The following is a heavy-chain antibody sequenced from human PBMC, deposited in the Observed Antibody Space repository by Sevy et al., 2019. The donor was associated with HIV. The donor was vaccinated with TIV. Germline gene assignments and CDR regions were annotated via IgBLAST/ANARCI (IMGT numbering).Heavy chain of an antibody. CDR2: IWYDGSNK. J-gene: IGHJ6*02. CDR1: GFTFSSYG. V-gene: IGHV3-30*02. CDR3: AKDSGDSGYDLYGYYYYGMDV. Sequence: GGSLRLSCEVFGFTFSSYGMHWVRQAPGKGLEWVAVIWYDGSNKYYADSVKGRFTISRDNSKNTLYLQMNSLRAEDTAVYYCAKDSGDSGYDLYGYYYYGMDVWGQGTTVTVSS. D-gene: IGHD5-12*01.